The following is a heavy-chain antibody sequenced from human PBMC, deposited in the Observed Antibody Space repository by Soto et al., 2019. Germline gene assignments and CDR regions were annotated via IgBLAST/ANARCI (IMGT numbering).Heavy chain of an antibody. CDR3: ARDQSSSYGYNWFDP. V-gene: IGHV3-13*01. CDR1: GFTFSTYD. D-gene: IGHD6-6*01. CDR2: IGTGGDT. J-gene: IGHJ5*02. Sequence: PGGSLRLSCAASGFTFSTYDMHWVRQATGKGLEWVSAIGTGGDTYYAGSVKGRFTISRDNSKNTLYLQMNSLRAEDTAVYYCARDQSSSYGYNWFDPWGQGTLVTVSS.